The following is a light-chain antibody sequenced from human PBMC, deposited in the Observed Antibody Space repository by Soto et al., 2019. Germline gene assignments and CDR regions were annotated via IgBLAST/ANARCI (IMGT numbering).Light chain of an antibody. V-gene: IGKV3-20*01. CDR1: QSVSSSY. J-gene: IGKJ1*01. CDR3: QQYGSSPTWT. CDR2: GAS. Sequence: EIVLTQSPGTLSLSPGERATLSCRASQSVSSSYLAWYQQKPGQAPRLLMYGASSRATGIPDRCSGSGSGTDFTLTIDRLEPDDFAVYYCQQYGSSPTWTFGQGNKVEIK.